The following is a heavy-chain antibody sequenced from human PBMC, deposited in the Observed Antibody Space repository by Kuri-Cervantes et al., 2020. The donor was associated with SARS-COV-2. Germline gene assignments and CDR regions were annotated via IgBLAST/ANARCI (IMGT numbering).Heavy chain of an antibody. D-gene: IGHD2-15*01. CDR3: AKDKAVVPAWDTYYYYGMDV. J-gene: IGHJ6*02. V-gene: IGHV3-23*01. Sequence: GGSLRLSCAASGFTFSSYAMSWVRQAPGKGLEWVSVISGTGGNTYYADSVKGRFTISRDNSKNTLYLQMNSLRAEDTAVYYCAKDKAVVPAWDTYYYYGMDVWGQGTTVTVSS. CDR2: ISGTGGNT. CDR1: GFTFSSYA.